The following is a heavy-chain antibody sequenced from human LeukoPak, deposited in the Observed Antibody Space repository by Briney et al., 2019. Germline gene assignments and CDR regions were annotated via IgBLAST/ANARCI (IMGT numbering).Heavy chain of an antibody. CDR3: ARVNILRFLEWLRFDYYYYGMDV. V-gene: IGHV1-8*01. D-gene: IGHD3-3*01. Sequence: GASVKVSCKASGYTFTSYDINWVRQATGQGLEWMGWMNPNSGNTGYAQKFQGRVTMTRNTSISTAYMELSSLRSEDTAVYYCARVNILRFLEWLRFDYYYYGMDVWGQGTTVTVSS. CDR2: MNPNSGNT. J-gene: IGHJ6*02. CDR1: GYTFTSYD.